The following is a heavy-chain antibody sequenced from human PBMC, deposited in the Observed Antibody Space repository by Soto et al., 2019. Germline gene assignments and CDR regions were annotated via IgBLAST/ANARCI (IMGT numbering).Heavy chain of an antibody. CDR1: GFTFSSYG. J-gene: IGHJ3*02. D-gene: IGHD5-18*01. V-gene: IGHV3-30*18. Sequence: QVQLVESGGGVVQPGRSLRLSCAASGFTFSSYGMHWVRQGPGKGLEWVAVISYDGSNKYYADSVKGRFTISRDNSKNTLYLQMNSLRAEDTAVYYCAKGYGKWEEYAFDIWGQGTMVTVSS. CDR3: AKGYGKWEEYAFDI. CDR2: ISYDGSNK.